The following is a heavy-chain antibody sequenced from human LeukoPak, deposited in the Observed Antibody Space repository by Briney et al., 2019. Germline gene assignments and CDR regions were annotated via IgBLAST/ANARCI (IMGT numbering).Heavy chain of an antibody. V-gene: IGHV3-23*01. Sequence: GGSLRLSCAASGFTFSSYAMSWVRQAPGKGLEWVSAISGSCGSTYYADSVKGRFTISRDNSKNTLYLQMNSLRAEDTAVYYCAKDRYYYDSSGYYYYYYGMDVWGQGTTVTVSS. CDR3: AKDRYYYDSSGYYYYYYGMDV. J-gene: IGHJ6*02. D-gene: IGHD3-22*01. CDR1: GFTFSSYA. CDR2: ISGSCGST.